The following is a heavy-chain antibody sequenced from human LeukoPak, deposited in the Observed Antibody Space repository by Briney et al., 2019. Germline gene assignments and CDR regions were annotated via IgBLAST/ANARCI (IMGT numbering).Heavy chain of an antibody. V-gene: IGHV1-8*02. CDR2: MNPNSGNT. CDR1: GYTFTGYY. D-gene: IGHD6-13*01. CDR3: ARGLGSFGYSWYFDL. J-gene: IGHJ2*01. Sequence: ASVKVSCKASGYTFTGYYMHWVRQAPGQGLEWMGWMNPNSGNTGYAQKFQGRVTMTRNTSISTAYMELSSLRSEDTAVYYCARGLGSFGYSWYFDLWGRGTLVTVSS.